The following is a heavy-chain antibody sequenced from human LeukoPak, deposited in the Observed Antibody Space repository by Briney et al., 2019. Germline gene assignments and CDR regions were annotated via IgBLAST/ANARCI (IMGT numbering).Heavy chain of an antibody. CDR1: GYSISSGYY. CDR3: ARLGFYYGMDV. V-gene: IGHV4-38-2*02. CDR2: IYYSGST. J-gene: IGHJ6*02. Sequence: SETLSLTCTVSGYSISSGYYWGWIRQPPGKGLEWIGSIYYSGSTYYNPSLKSRVTISVDTSKNQFSLKLSSVTAADTAVYYCARLGFYYGMDVWGQGTTVTVSS.